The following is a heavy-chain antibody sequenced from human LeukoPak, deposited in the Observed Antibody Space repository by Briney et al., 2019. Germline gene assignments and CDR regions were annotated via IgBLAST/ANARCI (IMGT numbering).Heavy chain of an antibody. J-gene: IGHJ4*02. CDR1: GFTFSFYG. V-gene: IGHV3-33*01. CDR3: ARDSDTTGHYSIFDY. CDR2: MYSDLINN. D-gene: IGHD3-22*01. Sequence: GRSLRRSCAASGFTFSFYGIQWVGQAPGKGLEGVAVMYSDLINNYYADSVKGRFTVSRDNSKNTVYLQMNSLRAEGTAVYYCARDSDTTGHYSIFDYRGQGTLVTASS.